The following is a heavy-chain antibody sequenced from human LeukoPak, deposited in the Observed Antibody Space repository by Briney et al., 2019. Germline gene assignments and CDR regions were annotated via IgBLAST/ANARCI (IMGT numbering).Heavy chain of an antibody. CDR2: IYGGGST. CDR1: GFTVSSNS. J-gene: IGHJ4*02. Sequence: QPGGSLRLSCAASGFTVSSNSVSWVRQAPGKGLEWVSLIYGGGSTYYADSVKGRFTISRDNSKNTLYLQMNSLRPEDTAVYYCARHSGNSGSYYFDYWGQGTLVTVSS. V-gene: IGHV3-53*01. D-gene: IGHD5-12*01. CDR3: ARHSGNSGSYYFDY.